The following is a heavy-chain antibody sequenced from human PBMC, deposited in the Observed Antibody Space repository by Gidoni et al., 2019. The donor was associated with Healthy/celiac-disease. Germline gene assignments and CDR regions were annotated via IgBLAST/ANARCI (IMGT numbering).Heavy chain of an antibody. J-gene: IGHJ4*02. CDR2: ISWNSGSI. CDR1: GFTFDDYA. Sequence: EVQLVESGGGLVQPGRSLRLSCAASGFTFDDYAMHWVRQAPGKGLEWVSGISWNSGSIGYADSVKGRFTISRDNAKNSLYLQMNSRRAEDTALYYCATGLASIAARPGYWGQGTLVTVSS. CDR3: ATGLASIAARPGY. V-gene: IGHV3-9*01. D-gene: IGHD6-6*01.